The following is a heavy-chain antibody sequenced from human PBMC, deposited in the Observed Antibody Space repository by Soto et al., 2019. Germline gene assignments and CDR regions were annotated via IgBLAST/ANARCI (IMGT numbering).Heavy chain of an antibody. D-gene: IGHD2-2*01. V-gene: IGHV3-30*18. J-gene: IGHJ4*02. Sequence: ESGGGVVQPGRSLRLSCAASGFTFSSYGMHWVRQAPGKGLEWVAVISYDGSNKYYADSVKGRFTISRDNSKNTLYLQMNSLRAEDTAVYYCAKDRSGYCSSTSCYGGFDYWGQGTLVTVSS. CDR3: AKDRSGYCSSTSCYGGFDY. CDR1: GFTFSSYG. CDR2: ISYDGSNK.